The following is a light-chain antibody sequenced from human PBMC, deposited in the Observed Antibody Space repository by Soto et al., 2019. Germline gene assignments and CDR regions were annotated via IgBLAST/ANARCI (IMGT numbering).Light chain of an antibody. CDR3: LKYGNSPWT. V-gene: IGKV3-20*01. CDR2: GAS. Sequence: EIVLTQSPGTRSLSPGDRATLSCRASQSITNHYLAWYQQKSGQAPRLLVYGASSRATGTPDRFSGSVSGTDFTLTVIRLEPEDFARYYCLKYGNSPWTFGQGTNVEIK. CDR1: QSITNHY. J-gene: IGKJ1*01.